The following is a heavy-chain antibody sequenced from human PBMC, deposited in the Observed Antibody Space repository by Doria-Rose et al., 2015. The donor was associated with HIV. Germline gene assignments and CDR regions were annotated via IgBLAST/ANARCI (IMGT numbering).Heavy chain of an antibody. CDR2: SFSDDDR. V-gene: IGHV2-26*01. CDR1: GVSLSSPGMG. Sequence: QVTLKESGPVLVKPTETLTLTCTVSGVSLSSPGMGVSWIRQPPGKALEWLANSFSDDDRSYITSLKSRLTISRHTSICQVVLTMTDMDPVDTATYYCARIKSSRWYHKYYFDFWGQGTLVLVSA. CDR3: ARIKSSRWYHKYYFDF. D-gene: IGHD6-13*01. J-gene: IGHJ4*02.